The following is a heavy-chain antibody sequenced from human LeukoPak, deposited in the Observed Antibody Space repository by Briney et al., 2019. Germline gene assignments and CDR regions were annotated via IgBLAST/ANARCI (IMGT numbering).Heavy chain of an antibody. CDR1: GDSINTSNYF. CDR2: IYYIGTS. D-gene: IGHD1-26*01. Sequence: PSETLSLTCTVSGDSINTSNYFWGWIRQSTGKGLEWIGNIYYIGTSDYNPSLKSRVTISIDTSKNQFSLNLRSVTAADTAFYCCARHRSGSYIRYFDFWGQGALVTVSS. CDR3: ARHRSGSYIRYFDF. V-gene: IGHV4-39*01. J-gene: IGHJ4*02.